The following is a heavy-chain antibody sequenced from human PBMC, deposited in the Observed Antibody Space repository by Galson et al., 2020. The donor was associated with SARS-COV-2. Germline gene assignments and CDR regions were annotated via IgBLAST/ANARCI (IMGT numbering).Heavy chain of an antibody. CDR3: ARLATRELPAAIADY. D-gene: IGHD2-2*01. CDR1: GGSFSSSSDY. Sequence: SQTLSLTCTVSGGSFSSSSDYWGWIRQPPGKGLEWIGSVYYNGNTYYNPSLKSRLTISVDTSKNQFSLRLNSVTAADTAVYYCARLATRELPAAIADYWGQGTLVTVSS. CDR2: VYYNGNT. V-gene: IGHV4-39*01. J-gene: IGHJ4*02.